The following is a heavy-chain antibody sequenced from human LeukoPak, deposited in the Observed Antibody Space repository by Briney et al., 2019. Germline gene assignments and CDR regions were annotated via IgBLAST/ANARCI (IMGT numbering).Heavy chain of an antibody. CDR1: GFTFSTYE. CDR2: ISGSGDSI. Sequence: GGSLRLSCAASGFTFSTYEMNWVRQAPGMGLEWASYISGSGDSIHYADSVKGRFTISRDNAESPLYLQMNSLRAEDTALYYCAREQTACGGDCYDYWGQGILVTVSS. V-gene: IGHV3-48*03. J-gene: IGHJ4*02. D-gene: IGHD2-21*01. CDR3: AREQTACGGDCYDY.